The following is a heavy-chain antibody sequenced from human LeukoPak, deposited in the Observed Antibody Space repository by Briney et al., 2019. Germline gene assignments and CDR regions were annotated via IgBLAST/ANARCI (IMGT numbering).Heavy chain of an antibody. V-gene: IGHV3-23*01. CDR2: ISGSGGST. J-gene: IGHJ5*02. Sequence: PGGSLRLSCAASGFTFSSYAMSWVRQAPGKGLEWVSAISGSGGSTYYADSVKGRFTISRDNAKNTLYLQMNSLRAEDTAVYYCAKNWVASSWFNWFDPWGQGTLVTVSS. CDR3: AKNWVASSWFNWFDP. CDR1: GFTFSSYA. D-gene: IGHD6-13*01.